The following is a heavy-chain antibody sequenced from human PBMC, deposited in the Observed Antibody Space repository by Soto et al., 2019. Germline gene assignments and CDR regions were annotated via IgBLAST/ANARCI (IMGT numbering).Heavy chain of an antibody. V-gene: IGHV3-53*01. Sequence: EVQLVESGGGLIQPGGSLRLSCAVSGFTVSNNYMSWVRQAPGKGLEGVSVIYSGGYTAYGDSVKGRFTISRDNSKNTLFLKRNGRGADSPAVDYCATQRGGGGYWGQGTLVTVSS. J-gene: IGHJ4*02. CDR2: IYSGGYT. CDR3: ATQRGGGGY. CDR1: GFTVSNNY. D-gene: IGHD6-25*01.